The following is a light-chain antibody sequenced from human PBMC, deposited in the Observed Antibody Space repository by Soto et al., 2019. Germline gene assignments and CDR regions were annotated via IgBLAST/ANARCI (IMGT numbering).Light chain of an antibody. CDR1: HSVISSY. CDR3: QQYVSSPWA. CDR2: GAS. J-gene: IGKJ1*01. V-gene: IGKV3-20*01. Sequence: EIVLTQSPATLSLSPGERATLSCRATHSVISSYLAWYQHKPGQAPRLLIYGASTRATGIPDRFTGSGSGTDFTLTISRLEPEDFAVYYCQQYVSSPWAFGQGTKVDIK.